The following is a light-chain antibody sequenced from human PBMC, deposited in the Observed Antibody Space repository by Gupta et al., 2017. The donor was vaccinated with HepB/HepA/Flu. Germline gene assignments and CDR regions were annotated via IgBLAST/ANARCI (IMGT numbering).Light chain of an antibody. J-gene: IGLJ2*01. CDR3: CSYASTTVV. V-gene: IGLV2-23*02. CDR1: RSDGGSYNL. Sequence: QSALTQPASVSGSPGQSITISCTGTRSDGGSYNLVSWYQQHPGKDLKLMIYEVNKWTSGVSNRFSGSKSGNTASLTISGLQAEDEDDYYCCSYASTTVVFGGGTKLTVL. CDR2: EVN.